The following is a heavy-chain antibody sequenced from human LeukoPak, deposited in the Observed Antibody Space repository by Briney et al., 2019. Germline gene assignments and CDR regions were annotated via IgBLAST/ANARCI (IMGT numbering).Heavy chain of an antibody. CDR3: AKDREMATILEFDY. CDR2: ISGSGGST. Sequence: GGSLRLSCAASGFTFSSYAMSWVRQAPGKGLEWVSAISGSGGSTYYADSVKGRFTISRDNSKNTLCPQMNSLRAEDTAVYYCAKDREMATILEFDYWGQGTLVTVSS. J-gene: IGHJ4*02. D-gene: IGHD5-24*01. V-gene: IGHV3-23*01. CDR1: GFTFSSYA.